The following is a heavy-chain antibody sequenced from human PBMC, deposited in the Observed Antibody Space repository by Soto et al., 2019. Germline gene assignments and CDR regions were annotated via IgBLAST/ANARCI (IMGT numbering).Heavy chain of an antibody. CDR3: ARLAGFYSNYYMEV. CDR2: IYYSGST. CDR1: GGSISSSSYY. V-gene: IGHV4-39*01. J-gene: IGHJ6*03. Sequence: SETLSLTCTVSGGSISSSSYYWGWIRQPPGKGLEWIGSIYYSGSTYYNPSLKSRVTISVDTSKNQFSLKLSSVTAADTAVYYCARLAGFYSNYYMEVWGKGTTVTVSS. D-gene: IGHD4-4*01.